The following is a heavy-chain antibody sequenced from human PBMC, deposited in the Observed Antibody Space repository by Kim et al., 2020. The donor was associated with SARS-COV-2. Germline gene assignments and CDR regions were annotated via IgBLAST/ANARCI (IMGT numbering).Heavy chain of an antibody. CDR1: GFTSSNYA. Sequence: GGSLRLSCAASGFTSSNYAMTWVRQAPGKGLEWVSTIGVNADNTYYADSVKGRFTISRDNSKNTLYLQLNSLRAEDTALYYCAKKGITAPGNCYFDLWGRGTLVTVSS. V-gene: IGHV3-23*01. CDR3: AKKGITAPGNCYFDL. CDR2: IGVNADNT. J-gene: IGHJ2*01. D-gene: IGHD6-13*01.